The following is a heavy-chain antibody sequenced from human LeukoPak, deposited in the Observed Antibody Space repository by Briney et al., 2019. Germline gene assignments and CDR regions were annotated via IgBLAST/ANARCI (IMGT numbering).Heavy chain of an antibody. J-gene: IGHJ4*02. V-gene: IGHV3-23*01. CDR1: GFTFSKHP. CDR2: INERGDIT. D-gene: IGHD3-9*01. Sequence: VGSLRLSCVASGFTFSKHPMSWVRQAPGSGLELVSAINERGDITKYADSVMRRFTISRDNSKNTPYLQMNSLRAEDTAVYYCARGDDISPGRVLEYWGRGTLVTVSS. CDR3: ARGDDISPGRVLEY.